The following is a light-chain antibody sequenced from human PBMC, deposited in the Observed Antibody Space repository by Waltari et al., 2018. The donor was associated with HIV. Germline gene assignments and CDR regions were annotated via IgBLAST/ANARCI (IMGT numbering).Light chain of an antibody. CDR3: QQYNDWPPIT. CDR1: QSVNSN. V-gene: IGKV3-15*01. Sequence: EIVMTQSLATLSVSPGDRATLSFRASQSVNSNLAWYQQNAGQAPRLVIYGASTRATGIPARFSGSGSGTEFTLTVSSLQSEDSAVYYCQQYNDWPPITFGQGTRLEIK. J-gene: IGKJ5*01. CDR2: GAS.